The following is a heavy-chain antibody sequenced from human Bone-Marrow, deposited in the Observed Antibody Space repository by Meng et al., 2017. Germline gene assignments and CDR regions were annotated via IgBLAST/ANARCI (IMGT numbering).Heavy chain of an antibody. Sequence: QGQRQQWGAGLLKPSETLSLSCAAYGGCFSGFHWSWIRQPPGKGLEWIREINHSGSTNYNPSLKSRVTISVDTSKNQFSLKLSSVTAADTAVYYCAKARLCGDNWFDPWGQGTLVTVSS. CDR3: AKARLCGDNWFDP. V-gene: IGHV4-34*01. CDR2: INHSGST. J-gene: IGHJ5*02. CDR1: GGCFSGFH. D-gene: IGHD3-10*01.